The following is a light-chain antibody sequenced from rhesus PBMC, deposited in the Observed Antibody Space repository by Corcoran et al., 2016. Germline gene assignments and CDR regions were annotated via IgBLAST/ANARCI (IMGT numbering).Light chain of an antibody. Sequence: AIQMTQSPSSLSASVGDTVTITCRASQSIGSNLAWYQQKPGKVPKLLIYVASTLQSEVPSRFSGSGSGTDFTLTISSLQPEDVATYYCQKCDSAPWTFGQGTKVEIK. CDR3: QKCDSAPWT. CDR1: QSIGSN. CDR2: VAS. J-gene: IGKJ1*01. V-gene: IGKV1-59*02.